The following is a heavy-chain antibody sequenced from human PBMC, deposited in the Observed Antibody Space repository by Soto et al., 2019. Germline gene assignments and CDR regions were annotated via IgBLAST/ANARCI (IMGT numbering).Heavy chain of an antibody. J-gene: IGHJ4*02. CDR1: GFTFSDYY. D-gene: IGHD4-17*01. Sequence: GGSLRLSCAASGFTFSDYYMSWIRQAPGKGLEWVSYISSSGSTIYYADSVKGRFTISRDNAKNSLYLQMNSLRAEDTAVYYCAKGHDYGDYVFHYWGQGTLVTVSS. V-gene: IGHV3-11*01. CDR3: AKGHDYGDYVFHY. CDR2: ISSSGSTI.